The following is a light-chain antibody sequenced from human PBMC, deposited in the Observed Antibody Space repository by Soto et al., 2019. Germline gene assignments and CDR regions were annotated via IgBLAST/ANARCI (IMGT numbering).Light chain of an antibody. Sequence: DIQLTQSPSSLSASVGDRITITCRASQRISTYLNWYQQKVGKAPHLVIYTASSLHSGVPSRFSGSGSGTDFTLTISSLQPEDFATYYCQQNYDTPWTFGQGTKVEV. V-gene: IGKV1-39*01. CDR3: QQNYDTPWT. CDR2: TAS. J-gene: IGKJ1*01. CDR1: QRISTY.